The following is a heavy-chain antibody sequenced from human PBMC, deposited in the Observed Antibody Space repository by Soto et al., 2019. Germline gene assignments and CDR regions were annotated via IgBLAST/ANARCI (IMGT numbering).Heavy chain of an antibody. J-gene: IGHJ4*02. V-gene: IGHV1-8*01. CDR3: ARGLGSYPYYFDY. D-gene: IGHD1-26*01. CDR1: GYTFTSYD. Sequence: ASVKVSCKASGYTFTSYDINWVRRATGQGLEWMGWMNPNSGNTGYAQKFRGRVTMTRNTSISTAYMELSSLRSEDTAVYYCARGLGSYPYYFDYWGQGTLVTVSS. CDR2: MNPNSGNT.